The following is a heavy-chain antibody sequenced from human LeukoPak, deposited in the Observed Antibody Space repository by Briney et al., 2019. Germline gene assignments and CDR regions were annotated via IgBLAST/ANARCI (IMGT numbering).Heavy chain of an antibody. CDR1: GYHFITYL. CDR2: IDPRDSYT. V-gene: IGHV5-10-1*01. D-gene: IGHD2-8*02. CDR3: ARGPGRCTGGICYFDY. Sequence: GESLEISCEGSGYHFITYLITWVRQMPGKGLEWMGRIDPRDSYTNYSPSFQDHVTISADMSISTAYLQWSSLKASDTAIYYCARGPGRCTGGICYFDYWGQGTLVTVSS. J-gene: IGHJ4*02.